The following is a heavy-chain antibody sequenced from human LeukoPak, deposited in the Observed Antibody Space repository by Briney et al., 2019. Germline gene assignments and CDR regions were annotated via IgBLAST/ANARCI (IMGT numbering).Heavy chain of an antibody. Sequence: PGGSLRLSCAASGFTFSGSAMHWVRQASGKGLEWVGRIRSKANSYATAYAASVKGRFTISRDDSKNTAYLQMNSLKTEDTAVYYCNGVAATLPGMDVWGQGTTVTVSS. V-gene: IGHV3-73*01. CDR1: GFTFSGSA. D-gene: IGHD2-15*01. J-gene: IGHJ6*02. CDR3: NGVAATLPGMDV. CDR2: IRSKANSYAT.